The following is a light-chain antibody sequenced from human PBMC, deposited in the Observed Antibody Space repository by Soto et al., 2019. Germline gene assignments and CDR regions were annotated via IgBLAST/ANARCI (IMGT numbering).Light chain of an antibody. J-gene: IGLJ3*02. V-gene: IGLV2-8*01. Sequence: QSALAQPPSASGSPGQSVTISCTGSGSDIGAYKFVSWYRQHPGKAPKLMIFGVTERPSGVPDRFSGSKSGNTASLTVSGLQAEDEADYYCCSYAGSYTWVFGGGTKLTVL. CDR1: GSDIGAYKF. CDR2: GVT. CDR3: CSYAGSYTWV.